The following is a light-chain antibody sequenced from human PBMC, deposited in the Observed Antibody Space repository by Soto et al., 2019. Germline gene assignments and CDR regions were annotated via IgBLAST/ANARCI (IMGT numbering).Light chain of an antibody. J-gene: IGLJ3*02. Sequence: QSVLTQPASVSGSPGQSITISCSGGTSDIGTYNYVSWYQHHPGKVPKVMIYEVSNRPSGVSNRFSGSKSGNTASLTISGLQSEDEADYYCSSYTSSATLVFGGGTKGTVL. V-gene: IGLV2-14*01. CDR3: SSYTSSATLV. CDR2: EVS. CDR1: TSDIGTYNY.